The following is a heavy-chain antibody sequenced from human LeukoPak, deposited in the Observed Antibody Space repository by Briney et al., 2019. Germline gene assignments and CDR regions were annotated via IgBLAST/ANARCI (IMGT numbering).Heavy chain of an antibody. V-gene: IGHV3-48*04. CDR3: AREDGFCSGGSCYQH. CDR1: GFTFTSTS. J-gene: IGHJ1*01. CDR2: ISSSSRTV. Sequence: GGSLRLSCAASGFTFTSTSMNWVRQAPGKGLEWISYISSSSRTVHYADSVKGRFTISRDNAKNSLYLQMSSLRVEDTALYYCAREDGFCSGGSCYQHWGQGTLVTVSS. D-gene: IGHD2-15*01.